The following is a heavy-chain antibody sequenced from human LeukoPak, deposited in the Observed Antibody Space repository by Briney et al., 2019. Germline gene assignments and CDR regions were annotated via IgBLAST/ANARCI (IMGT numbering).Heavy chain of an antibody. Sequence: SVKVSCKASGDTFSSYAIIWVRRAPGQGLEWMGGIIPIFGTANYAQKFQGRVTITTDESTSTAYMELSSLRSEDTAVYYCARAVTGGFDPWGQGTLVTVSS. J-gene: IGHJ5*02. D-gene: IGHD1-14*01. CDR3: ARAVTGGFDP. V-gene: IGHV1-69*05. CDR1: GDTFSSYA. CDR2: IIPIFGTA.